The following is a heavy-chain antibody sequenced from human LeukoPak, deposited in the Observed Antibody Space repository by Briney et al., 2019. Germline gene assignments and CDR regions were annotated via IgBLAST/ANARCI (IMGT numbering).Heavy chain of an antibody. CDR1: QFNFNSYG. Sequence: GGSLRLSCATSQFNFNSYGMTWVRQAPGKGLEWVSSISGGGGSTQYADSVQGRFTISRDNSKNTVCLQRNSLRAEDTAVYYCAKDGGGWYTSGWYYFDYWGQGTLVTVSS. J-gene: IGHJ4*02. CDR3: AKDGGGWYTSGWYYFDY. CDR2: ISGGGGST. V-gene: IGHV3-23*01. D-gene: IGHD6-19*01.